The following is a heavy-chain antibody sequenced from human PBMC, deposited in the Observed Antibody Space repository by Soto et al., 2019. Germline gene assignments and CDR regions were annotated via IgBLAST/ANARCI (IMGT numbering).Heavy chain of an antibody. J-gene: IGHJ4*01. CDR1: GFPFNNAW. CDR3: ITDSRNTLQENRFDY. CDR2: VKSKADGGSG. V-gene: IGHV3-15*07. D-gene: IGHD2-15*01. Sequence: GGSLRLSCAASGFPFNNAWINWVRQVPGKGLEWVGRVKSKADGGSGDYAAPVKGRFVVSRDDSKDIVYLQMNSLKIEDTGVYYCITDSRNTLQENRFDYWSHGTQVTVSS.